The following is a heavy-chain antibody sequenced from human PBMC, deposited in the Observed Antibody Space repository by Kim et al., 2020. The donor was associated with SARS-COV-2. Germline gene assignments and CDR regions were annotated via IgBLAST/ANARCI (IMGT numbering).Heavy chain of an antibody. CDR1: GYTFTSYG. CDR2: ISAYNGNT. J-gene: IGHJ5*02. CDR3: ASWVGSGHRNLEGWFDP. D-gene: IGHD3-10*01. V-gene: IGHV1-18*04. Sequence: ASVKVSCKASGYTFTSYGISWVRQAPGQGLEWMGWISAYNGNTNYAQKLQGRVTMTTDTSTSTAYMELRSLRSDDTAVYYCASWVGSGHRNLEGWFDPWGQGTLVTVSS.